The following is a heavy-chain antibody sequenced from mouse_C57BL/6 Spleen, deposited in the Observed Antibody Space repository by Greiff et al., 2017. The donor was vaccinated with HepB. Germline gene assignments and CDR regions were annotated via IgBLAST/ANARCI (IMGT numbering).Heavy chain of an antibody. CDR1: GYTFTNYW. CDR2: IYPGGGYT. CDR3: ARWRDYEAWFAY. Sequence: VQLQESGAELVRPGTSVKMSCKASGYTFTNYWIGWAKQRPGHGLEWIGDIYPGGGYTNYNEKFKGKATLTADKSSSTAYMQFSSLTSEDSAIYYCARWRDYEAWFAYWGQGTLVTVSA. J-gene: IGHJ3*01. V-gene: IGHV1-63*01. D-gene: IGHD2-4*01.